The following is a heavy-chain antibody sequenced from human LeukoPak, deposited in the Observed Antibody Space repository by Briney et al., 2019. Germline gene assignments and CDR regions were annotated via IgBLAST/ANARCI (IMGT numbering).Heavy chain of an antibody. CDR3: ARAPSEVGGYYPEYFRH. CDR1: GLTFSRYW. CDR2: IKSDGKT. V-gene: IGHV3-74*01. D-gene: IGHD3-22*01. Sequence: GGSLRLSCEASGLTFSRYWMHWVRQAPGKGLVWVSRIKSDGKTNYADSVKGRFTISRDNAKNTVSLQMDSLRAEDTGVYYCARAPSEVGGYYPEYFRHWGQGTLVTFSS. J-gene: IGHJ1*01.